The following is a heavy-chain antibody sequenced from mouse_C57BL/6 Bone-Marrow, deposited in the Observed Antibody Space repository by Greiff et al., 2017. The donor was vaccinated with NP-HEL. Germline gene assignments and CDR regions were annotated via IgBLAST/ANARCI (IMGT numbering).Heavy chain of an antibody. CDR2: ISSGGSYT. CDR3: ARRGGYDYVWFAY. Sequence: EVKLQESGGDLVKPGGSLKLSCAASGFTFSSYGMSWVRQTPDKRLEWVATISSGGSYTYYPDSVKGRFTISRDTAKNTLYLQMSSLTSEDTAMYYCARRGGYDYVWFAYWGQGTLVTVSA. V-gene: IGHV5-6*02. D-gene: IGHD2-4*01. CDR1: GFTFSSYG. J-gene: IGHJ3*01.